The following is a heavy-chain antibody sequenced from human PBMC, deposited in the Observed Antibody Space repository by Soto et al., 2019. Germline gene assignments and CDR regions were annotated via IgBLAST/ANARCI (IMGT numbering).Heavy chain of an antibody. CDR2: ISGSGGNT. J-gene: IGHJ4*02. V-gene: IGHV3-23*01. CDR3: AKDESGQWPRVPDY. CDR1: GFTFSSYA. Sequence: GGSLRLSCAASGFTFSSYAMTWVRQAPGKGLEWVSAISGSGGNTYYADSAKGRFTISRDNSKNTLYLQMNSLRAEDTAVYYCAKDESGQWPRVPDYWGQGTLVTVSS. D-gene: IGHD6-19*01.